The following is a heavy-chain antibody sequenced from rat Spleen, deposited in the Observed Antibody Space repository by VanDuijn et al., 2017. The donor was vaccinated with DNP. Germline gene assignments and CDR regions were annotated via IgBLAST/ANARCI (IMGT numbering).Heavy chain of an antibody. J-gene: IGHJ2*01. Sequence: QVQLTESGPGLVQPSETLSLTCTVSGFSLTDYSVYWVRQPSGKGLEWMGRMRYNGDTSYNSALKSRLSISRDTSKNQVFLKMNSLQTDDTGTYYCTRESRYNSGYDYWGQGVMVTVSS. D-gene: IGHD4-3*01. CDR1: GFSLTDYS. CDR3: TRESRYNSGYDY. CDR2: MRYNGDT. V-gene: IGHV2-8*01.